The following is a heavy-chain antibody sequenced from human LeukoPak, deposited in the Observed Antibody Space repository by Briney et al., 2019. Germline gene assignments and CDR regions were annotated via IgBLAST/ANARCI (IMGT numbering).Heavy chain of an antibody. Sequence: GGSLRLSCAASGFTFSNYGMHWVRQVPGKGLEWVTAVWFDGIRKYYADSVKGRLTISRDNSKNTLYLQMNSLRAEDTAVYYCARDLEDSSPFGAFDMWGQGTMVTVSS. CDR3: ARDLEDSSPFGAFDM. CDR2: VWFDGIRK. V-gene: IGHV3-33*01. J-gene: IGHJ3*02. CDR1: GFTFSNYG. D-gene: IGHD3-22*01.